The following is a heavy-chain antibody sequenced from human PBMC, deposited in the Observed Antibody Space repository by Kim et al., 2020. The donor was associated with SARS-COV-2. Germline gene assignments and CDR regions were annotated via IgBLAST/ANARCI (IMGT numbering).Heavy chain of an antibody. V-gene: IGHV4-34*01. Sequence: TYNPSLKGRVTISVDTSKNQFSLKLSSVTAADTAVYYCARGKQWLVHFDYWGQGTLVTVSS. CDR3: ARGKQWLVHFDY. J-gene: IGHJ4*02. D-gene: IGHD6-19*01.